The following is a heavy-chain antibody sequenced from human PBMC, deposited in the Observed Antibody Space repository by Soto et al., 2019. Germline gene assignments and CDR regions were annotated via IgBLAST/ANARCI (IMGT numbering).Heavy chain of an antibody. CDR3: ARAAAYSSTRY. Sequence: AASVKVSFKASGYTFTGYYMHWVRQAPGQGLEWMGWINPNSGGTNYAQKFQGRVTMTRDTSISTAYMELSRLRSDDTAVYYCARAAAYSSTRYWGQGTLVTVSS. V-gene: IGHV1-2*02. D-gene: IGHD6-13*01. CDR2: INPNSGGT. CDR1: GYTFTGYY. J-gene: IGHJ4*02.